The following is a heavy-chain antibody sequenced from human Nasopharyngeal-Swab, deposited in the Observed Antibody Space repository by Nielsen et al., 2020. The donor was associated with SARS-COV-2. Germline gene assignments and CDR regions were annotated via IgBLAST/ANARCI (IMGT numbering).Heavy chain of an antibody. CDR2: MYYSGST. D-gene: IGHD4-17*01. V-gene: IGHV4-59*12. CDR3: ARASTVTTFFDL. J-gene: IGHJ2*01. CDR1: GGSFSGYY. Sequence: SETLSLTCAVYGGSFSGYYWSWIRQPPGKGLEWIGYMYYSGSTSHNPSLKSRVTISVDTSKNQISLKLNSVTAADTAVYYCARASTVTTFFDLWGRGTLVTVSS.